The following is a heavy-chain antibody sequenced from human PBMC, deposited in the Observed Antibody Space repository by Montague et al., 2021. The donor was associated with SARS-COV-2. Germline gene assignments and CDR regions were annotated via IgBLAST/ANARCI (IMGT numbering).Heavy chain of an antibody. Sequence: SLRLSCAASGFTFSSYGMHWVRQAPGKGLEWVAVIWYDGSNKYYADSVKGRFTISRDNSKNTLYLQMNSLRAEDTAVYYCARAWYGHNWGTFDYWGQGTLVTVSS. CDR1: GFTFSSYG. CDR2: IWYDGSNK. D-gene: IGHD5-24*01. CDR3: ARAWYGHNWGTFDY. J-gene: IGHJ4*02. V-gene: IGHV3-33*01.